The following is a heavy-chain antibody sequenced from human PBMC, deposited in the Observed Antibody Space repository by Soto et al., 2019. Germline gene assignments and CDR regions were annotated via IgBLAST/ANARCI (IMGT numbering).Heavy chain of an antibody. Sequence: QVQLVQSGAEVKKPGSSVKVSCKASGGTFSSYAITWVRQAPGQGLEWMGGIIPIFGTANYAQKFQARVTITADESTSTAYMELNSLRSEDTDVYYCARDRGPSSGYYPYWFDPWGQGTLVTVSS. D-gene: IGHD3-22*01. V-gene: IGHV1-69*12. CDR3: ARDRGPSSGYYPYWFDP. CDR2: IIPIFGTA. J-gene: IGHJ5*02. CDR1: GGTFSSYA.